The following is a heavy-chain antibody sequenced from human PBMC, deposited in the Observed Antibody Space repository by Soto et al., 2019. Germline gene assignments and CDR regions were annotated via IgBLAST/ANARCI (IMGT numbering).Heavy chain of an antibody. Sequence: ASVKVSCKASGYTFSNYGISWVRQGPGQGLEWMGWISGYNGNTHYEEKVQDRIKMTTDTSTSTTYLELRSLRSDDTAVYFCARDPGYGFGYSYAFAMDVWG. V-gene: IGHV1-18*01. CDR1: GYTFSNYG. CDR2: ISGYNGNT. CDR3: ARDPGYGFGYSYAFAMDV. J-gene: IGHJ6*02. D-gene: IGHD5-18*01.